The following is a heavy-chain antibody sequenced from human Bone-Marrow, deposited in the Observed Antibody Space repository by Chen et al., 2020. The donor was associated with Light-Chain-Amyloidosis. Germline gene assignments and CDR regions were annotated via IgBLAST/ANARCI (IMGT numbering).Heavy chain of an antibody. Sequence: QVQLVESGGGLVKPGGSLRPSCAASGFSFSDFYMSWIRQAPGKGLEWLSYIISSGNTIDYADSVKGRFTISRDNAKKSLYLQMNSLRAEDTAVYYCARDRVDYSKYGGRFDNWGQGTLVTVSS. D-gene: IGHD4-4*01. V-gene: IGHV3-11*01. CDR3: ARDRVDYSKYGGRFDN. CDR2: IISSGNTI. J-gene: IGHJ4*02. CDR1: GFSFSDFY.